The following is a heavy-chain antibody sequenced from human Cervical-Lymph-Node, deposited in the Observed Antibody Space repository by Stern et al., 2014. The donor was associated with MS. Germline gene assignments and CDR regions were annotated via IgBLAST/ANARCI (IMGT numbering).Heavy chain of an antibody. Sequence: MQLVESGPGLVKPSGTLSLTCAVSGDSISSSNWWNWVRQAPGKGLEGIGEIYHSGRTNYNPSLKSRVTMSVDKSKNQFSLKLSSVTAADTAVYYCARNKGEGVTGPFDPWGQGTLVTVSS. CDR3: ARNKGEGVTGPFDP. CDR2: IYHSGRT. CDR1: GDSISSSNW. J-gene: IGHJ5*02. V-gene: IGHV4-4*02. D-gene: IGHD2-8*02.